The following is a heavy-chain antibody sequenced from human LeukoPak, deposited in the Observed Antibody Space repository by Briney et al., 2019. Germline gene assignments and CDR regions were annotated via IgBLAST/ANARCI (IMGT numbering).Heavy chain of an antibody. D-gene: IGHD6-19*01. V-gene: IGHV3-21*01. CDR3: ARVAYSSGVDC. J-gene: IGHJ4*02. CDR2: ISSSSTYI. Sequence: PGGSLRLSCAASGFTFSSYSMNWVRQAPGKGLEWVSSISSSSTYIYYADSLKGRFTISRDNAKNSLYLQMNSLRAEDAAVYYCARVAYSSGVDCWGQGTLVTVSS. CDR1: GFTFSSYS.